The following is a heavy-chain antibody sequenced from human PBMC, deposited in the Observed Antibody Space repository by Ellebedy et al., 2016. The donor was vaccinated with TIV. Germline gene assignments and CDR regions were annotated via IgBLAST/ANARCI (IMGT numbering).Heavy chain of an antibody. D-gene: IGHD3-10*01. CDR1: GCTFTTYG. J-gene: IGHJ6*02. Sequence: ASVKVSCKASGCTFTTYGISWVRQAPGQGLEWMGWISAYNGKTNFAHKLQGRVTMTTDTSTSTAYMELRSLRSDDTAVYYCARDFFVYYGPGVYGMDVWGQGTTVTVSS. CDR2: ISAYNGKT. CDR3: ARDFFVYYGPGVYGMDV. V-gene: IGHV1-18*01.